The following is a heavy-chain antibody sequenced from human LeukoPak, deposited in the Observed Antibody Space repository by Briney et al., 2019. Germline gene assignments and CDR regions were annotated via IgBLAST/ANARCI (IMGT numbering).Heavy chain of an antibody. CDR2: IYYSGST. J-gene: IGHJ4*02. V-gene: IGHV4-59*11. Sequence: PSETLSLTCTVSGGSICSHYWSWIRQPPGKGLEWIGYIYYSGSTNYNPSLKSRVTISVDTSKNQFSLKLSSVTAADTAVYYCARGQLVDYWGQGTLVTVSS. CDR3: ARGQLVDY. CDR1: GGSICSHY. D-gene: IGHD6-6*01.